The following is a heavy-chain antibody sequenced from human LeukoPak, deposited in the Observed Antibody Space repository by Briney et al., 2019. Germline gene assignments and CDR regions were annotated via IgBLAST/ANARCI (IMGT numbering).Heavy chain of an antibody. J-gene: IGHJ6*02. CDR3: AKDFYGDYGMDV. V-gene: IGHV3-23*01. CDR1: GFTFSSYA. CDR2: ISGSGGST. D-gene: IGHD4-17*01. Sequence: GGSLRLSCAASGFTFSSYAMSWVRQAPGKGLEWVSGISGSGGSTYYADSVKGRFTFSRDNSKNTLYLQMNSLRAEDTAVYYCAKDFYGDYGMDVWGQGTTVTVSS.